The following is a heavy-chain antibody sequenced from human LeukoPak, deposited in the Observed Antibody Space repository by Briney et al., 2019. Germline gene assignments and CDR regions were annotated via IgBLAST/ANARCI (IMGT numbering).Heavy chain of an antibody. V-gene: IGHV3-30*04. CDR2: ISYDGSNK. CDR1: GFTFSSYA. J-gene: IGHJ6*03. CDR3: AKESMGSSWYSVVNMRVSPYYYYYMDV. Sequence: GRSLRLSCAASGFTFSSYAMHWVRQAPGKGLEWVAVISYDGSNKYYADSVKGRFTISRDNSKNTLYLQMNSLRAKDTAVYYCAKESMGSSWYSVVNMRVSPYYYYYMDVWGKGTTVTVSS. D-gene: IGHD6-13*01.